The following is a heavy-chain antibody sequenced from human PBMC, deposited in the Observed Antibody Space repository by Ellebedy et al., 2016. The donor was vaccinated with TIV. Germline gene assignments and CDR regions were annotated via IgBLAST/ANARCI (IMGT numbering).Heavy chain of an antibody. D-gene: IGHD6-13*01. CDR1: GFTVSNTY. Sequence: GGSLRLSXAASGFTVSNTYMAWVRQAPGRGLEWVSLIFSGGDTHYADSVKGRFTISRDNSKNTLYLQMSSLRADDTAVYYCARYMTAVGTMYFDYWGQGTLLTVSS. V-gene: IGHV3-53*01. J-gene: IGHJ4*02. CDR3: ARYMTAVGTMYFDY. CDR2: IFSGGDT.